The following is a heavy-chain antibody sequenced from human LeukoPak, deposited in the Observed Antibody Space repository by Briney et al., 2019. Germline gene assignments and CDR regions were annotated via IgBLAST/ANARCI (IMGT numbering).Heavy chain of an antibody. J-gene: IGHJ4*02. CDR3: ARGQPPDTAMVPPDY. V-gene: IGHV1-3*01. Sequence: ASVKVSCRASGYTFTSYAMHWVRQAPGQRLEWMGWINAGNGNTKYSQKFQGRVTITRDTSASTAYMELSSLRSEDTAVYYCARGQPPDTAMVPPDYWGQGTLVTVSS. CDR2: INAGNGNT. CDR1: GYTFTSYA. D-gene: IGHD5-18*01.